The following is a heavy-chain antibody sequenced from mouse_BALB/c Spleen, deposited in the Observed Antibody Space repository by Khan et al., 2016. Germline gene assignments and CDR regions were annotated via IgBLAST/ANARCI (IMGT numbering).Heavy chain of an antibody. CDR3: ARWLGRGYYYAMDY. CDR1: GYSITSDYA. J-gene: IGHJ4*01. V-gene: IGHV3-2*02. D-gene: IGHD4-1*01. CDR2: ISYSGST. Sequence: EVQLQESGPGLVKPSQSLSLTCTVTGYSITSDYAWNWIRQFPGNKLEWMGYISYSGSTSYNPSLKSRISITRDTSKNQFFLQLNSMTTEDTATYYCARWLGRGYYYAMDYWGQGTSVTVSS.